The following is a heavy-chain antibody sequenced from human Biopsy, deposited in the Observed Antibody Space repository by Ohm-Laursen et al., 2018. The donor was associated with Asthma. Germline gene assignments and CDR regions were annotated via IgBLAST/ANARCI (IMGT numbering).Heavy chain of an antibody. CDR3: VKDTVEDRGGYYTFDV. CDR2: ISPDGRSA. V-gene: IGHV3-23*01. Sequence: SLRLSCTASGFTFSSYAMSWVRQAPGKGLEWVSTISPDGRSAHGPDSFRGRFTISRDNSRDTLYLQMRSRRADDTAVYYCVKDTVEDRGGYYTFDVWGQGTKVTVSS. CDR1: GFTFSSYA. J-gene: IGHJ3*01. D-gene: IGHD3-22*01.